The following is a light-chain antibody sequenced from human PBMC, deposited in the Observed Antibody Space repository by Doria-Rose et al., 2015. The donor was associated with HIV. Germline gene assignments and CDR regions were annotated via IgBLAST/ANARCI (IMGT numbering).Light chain of an antibody. CDR3: QQYGSLSAIT. CDR1: QTIPSKY. V-gene: IGKV3-20*01. J-gene: IGKJ5*01. Sequence: LTQSPGTLSLSPGERATLSCRASQTIPSKYLSWYQQKLGQAPRLLIYGASSRATGIPDRFSGSGSGTDFTLTISRLEPEDFAVYYCQQYGSLSAITFGQGTRLEIK. CDR2: GAS.